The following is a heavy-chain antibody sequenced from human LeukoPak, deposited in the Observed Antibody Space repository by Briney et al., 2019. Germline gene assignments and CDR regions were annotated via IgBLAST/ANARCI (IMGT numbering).Heavy chain of an antibody. D-gene: IGHD6-6*01. Sequence: SETLSLTCAVYGGSFSGYYWSWIRQPPGKGLEWIGEINHSGSTNYNPSLKSRVTMSVDTSKNQFSLKLSSVTAADTAVYYCARVTAARPGGTFDPWGQGTLVTVSS. CDR1: GGSFSGYY. V-gene: IGHV4-34*01. CDR2: INHSGST. CDR3: ARVTAARPGGTFDP. J-gene: IGHJ5*02.